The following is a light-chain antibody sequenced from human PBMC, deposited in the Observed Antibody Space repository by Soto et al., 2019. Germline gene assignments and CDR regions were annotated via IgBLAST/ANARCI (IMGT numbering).Light chain of an antibody. Sequence: QSVLTQPASVSGSPGQSITISCTGTSSDVGSYKFVSWYQQHPVKAPKLMIYEGSKRPSGVSSRFSGSKSGNTASLTISGLQAEDEAHYYCCSYAGSSTLVFGGGTKLTVL. CDR2: EGS. J-gene: IGLJ2*01. CDR1: SSDVGSYKF. CDR3: CSYAGSSTLV. V-gene: IGLV2-23*01.